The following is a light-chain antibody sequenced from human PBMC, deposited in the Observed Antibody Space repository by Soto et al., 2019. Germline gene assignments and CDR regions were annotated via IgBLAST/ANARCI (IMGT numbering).Light chain of an antibody. CDR2: AAS. CDR1: QGISSY. CDR3: QQYYSYPPIT. Sequence: AIRMTHPPYPLSASTGDPFHPISPSSQGISSYLAWYQQKPGKAPKLLIYAASTLQSRVPSRFSGSGSGTDFTLTISCLQSEDFATYYCQQYYSYPPITFGQGTRLEIK. J-gene: IGKJ5*01. V-gene: IGKV1-8*01.